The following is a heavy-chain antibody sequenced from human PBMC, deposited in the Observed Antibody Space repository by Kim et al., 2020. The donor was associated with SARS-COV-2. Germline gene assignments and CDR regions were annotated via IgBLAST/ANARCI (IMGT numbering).Heavy chain of an antibody. CDR3: ARRNYDFWSGYYTHLDY. CDR2: INHSGST. D-gene: IGHD3-3*01. CDR1: GGSFSGYY. V-gene: IGHV4-34*01. Sequence: SETLSLTCAVYGGSFSGYYWSWIRQPPGKGLEWIGEINHSGSTNYNPSLKSRVTISVDTSKNQFSLKLSSVTAADTAVYYCARRNYDFWSGYYTHLDYWGQGTLVTVSS. J-gene: IGHJ4*02.